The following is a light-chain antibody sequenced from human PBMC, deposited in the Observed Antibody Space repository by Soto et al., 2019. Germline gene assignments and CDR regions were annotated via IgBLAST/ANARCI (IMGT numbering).Light chain of an antibody. CDR1: SSDVVTYNL. V-gene: IGLV2-23*03. J-gene: IGLJ1*01. Sequence: QSALTQPASVSGSPGQSINISCTGTSSDVVTYNLVSWYQQHPGKAPTVLIYEGTKRPSGVSNRFSGSKSGNTASLTISGLQTEDEADYYCYSFAGSTTFSYVFGPGTKLTV. CDR3: YSFAGSTTFSYV. CDR2: EGT.